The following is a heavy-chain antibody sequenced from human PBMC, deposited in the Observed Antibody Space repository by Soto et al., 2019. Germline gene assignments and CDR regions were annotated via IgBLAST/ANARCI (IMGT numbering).Heavy chain of an antibody. CDR1: VFPFSSYS. CDR2: ISGSGGST. CDR3: ANPPGRMVRLEYYYYGMDV. J-gene: IGHJ6*02. Sequence: GGSLNLSCAASVFPFSSYSMSWVRQTPGKGLEWVSAISGSGGSTYYADSVKGRFTISRDNSKNTLYLQMNSLRAEDTAVYYCANPPGRMVRLEYYYYGMDVWGQGTTVTVSS. D-gene: IGHD3-10*01. V-gene: IGHV3-23*01.